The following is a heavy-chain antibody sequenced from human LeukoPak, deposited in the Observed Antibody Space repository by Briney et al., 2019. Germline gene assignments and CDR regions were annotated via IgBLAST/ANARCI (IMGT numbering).Heavy chain of an antibody. D-gene: IGHD6-19*01. CDR1: VYTLTELS. V-gene: IGHV1-24*01. CDR3: ARVAPVAGTAGAFDI. J-gene: IGHJ3*02. CDR2: FDPEDGET. Sequence: ASVKVSCKVSVYTLTELSMHGVRQAGAKGLEWMGGFDPEDGETIYAQKFQGRVTMTEDTSTDTAYMELSSLRSEDTAVYYCARVAPVAGTAGAFDIWGQGTMVTVSS.